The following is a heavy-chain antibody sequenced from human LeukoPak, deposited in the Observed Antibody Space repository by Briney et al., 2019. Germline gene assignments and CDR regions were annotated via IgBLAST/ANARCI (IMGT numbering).Heavy chain of an antibody. V-gene: IGHV3-30*01. Sequence: GRSLRLSCAASGFTFSSYAMHWVRQAPGKGLEWVAVISYDGSNKYYADSVKGRFTISRDNSKNTLYLQMNILRAEDTAVYYCARESKYCSGGSCYSGGPFDYWGQGTLVTVSS. CDR3: ARESKYCSGGSCYSGGPFDY. D-gene: IGHD2-15*01. J-gene: IGHJ4*02. CDR2: ISYDGSNK. CDR1: GFTFSSYA.